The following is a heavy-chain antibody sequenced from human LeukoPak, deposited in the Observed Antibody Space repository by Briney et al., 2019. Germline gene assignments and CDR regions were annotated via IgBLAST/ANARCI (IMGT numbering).Heavy chain of an antibody. CDR3: ARPRYCSSTSCYREGAFDP. CDR1: GFTFSSYG. D-gene: IGHD2-2*02. CDR2: ISYDGSNK. Sequence: PGRSLRLSCAASGFTFSSYGMHWVRQAPGKGLEWVAVISYDGSNKYYADSVKGRFTISRDNSKNTLYLQMNSLRAEDTAVYYCARPRYCSSTSCYREGAFDPWGQGTLVTVSS. J-gene: IGHJ5*02. V-gene: IGHV3-30*03.